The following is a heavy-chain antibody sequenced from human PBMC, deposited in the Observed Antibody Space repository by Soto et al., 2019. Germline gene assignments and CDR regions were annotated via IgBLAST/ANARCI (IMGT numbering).Heavy chain of an antibody. CDR1: GGSIISGGYY. V-gene: IGHV4-31*02. CDR2: IYYSGST. J-gene: IGHJ5*02. CDR3: ARDREDIVVVPAARRGHWFDP. D-gene: IGHD2-2*01. Sequence: SETLSLTCTVSGGSIISGGYYWSWIRQHPGKGLEWIGYIYYSGSTYYNPSLKSRVTISVDTSKNQFSLKLSSVTAADTAVYYCARDREDIVVVPAARRGHWFDPWGQGTLVTVSS.